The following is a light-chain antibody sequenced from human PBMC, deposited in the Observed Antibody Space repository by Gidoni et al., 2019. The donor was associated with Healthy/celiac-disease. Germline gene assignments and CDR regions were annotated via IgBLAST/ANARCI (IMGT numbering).Light chain of an antibody. J-gene: IGKJ1*01. CDR3: QQYNSYPWT. CDR1: QSISSW. V-gene: IGKV1-5*03. CDR2: KAS. Sequence: DIQITQSPSTLSASVGDRVTITCRASQSISSWLAWYQQKPGKAPKLLIYKASSLESGAPSRFSGSGSGTEFTLTISSLQPDDFATYYCQQYNSYPWTFGQGTKVEIK.